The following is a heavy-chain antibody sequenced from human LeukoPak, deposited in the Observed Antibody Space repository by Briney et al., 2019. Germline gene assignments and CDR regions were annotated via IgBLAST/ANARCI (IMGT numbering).Heavy chain of an antibody. D-gene: IGHD5-12*01. CDR3: AKGKRGYSGKYYFDY. Sequence: PGGSLRLSCAASGFTFSSYAMNWVRQAPGKGLEWVSAISGSSGSTYYADSVKGRFTISRDNSKNTLYLQMNSLRAEDTAVYYCAKGKRGYSGKYYFDYWGQGTLVTVSS. CDR1: GFTFSSYA. J-gene: IGHJ4*02. V-gene: IGHV3-23*01. CDR2: ISGSSGST.